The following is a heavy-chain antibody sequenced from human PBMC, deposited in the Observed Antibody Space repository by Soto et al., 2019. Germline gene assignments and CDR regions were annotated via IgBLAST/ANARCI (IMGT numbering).Heavy chain of an antibody. V-gene: IGHV4-59*01. CDR3: AYVDGTPTMTGDYYYYGVDV. J-gene: IGHJ6*02. CDR1: GGSITDYY. CDR2: MYHGGSG. Sequence: SETLSLTCAVSGGSITDYYWSWIRQPPGKGLEWIGYMYHGGSGTYSPYPKSRGTTSPNTSKNQFYMTLTSVTAADSAVYYCAYVDGTPTMTGDYYYYGVDVWGPGTTVTVSS. D-gene: IGHD3-9*01.